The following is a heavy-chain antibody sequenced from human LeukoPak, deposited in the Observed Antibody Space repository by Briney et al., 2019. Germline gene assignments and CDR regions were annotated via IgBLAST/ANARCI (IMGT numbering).Heavy chain of an antibody. D-gene: IGHD4-23*01. J-gene: IGHJ6*02. V-gene: IGHV1-2*02. CDR2: INPNSGGT. Sequence: ASVTVSCKASGYTFTGYYMHWVRQAPGQGLEWMGWINPNSGGTNYAQKFQGRVTMTRDTSISTAYMELSRLRSDDTAVYYWARARVGTTVVTPPYYYYGMDVWGQGTTVTVSS. CDR1: GYTFTGYY. CDR3: ARARVGTTVVTPPYYYYGMDV.